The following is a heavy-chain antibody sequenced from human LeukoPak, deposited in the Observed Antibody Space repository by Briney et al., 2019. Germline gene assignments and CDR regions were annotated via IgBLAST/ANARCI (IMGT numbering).Heavy chain of an antibody. V-gene: IGHV4-39*01. CDR1: GGSISSSSYY. CDR3: ARHDAPDYDFRSGYPYPPFDI. J-gene: IGHJ3*02. Sequence: SETLSLTCTVSGGSISSSSYYWGWIRQPPGKGLEWIGSIYYSGSTYYNPSLKSRVTISVDTSKNQFSLKLSSVTAADTAVYYCARHDAPDYDFRSGYPYPPFDIWGQGTMVTVSS. CDR2: IYYSGST. D-gene: IGHD3-3*01.